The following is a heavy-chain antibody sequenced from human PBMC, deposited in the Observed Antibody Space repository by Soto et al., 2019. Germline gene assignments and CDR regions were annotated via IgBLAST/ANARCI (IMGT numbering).Heavy chain of an antibody. V-gene: IGHV1-3*01. J-gene: IGHJ6*03. CDR1: GYTFTSYA. Sequence: ASVKVSCKASGYTFTSYAMHWVRQAPGQRLEWMGWINAGNGNTKYSQKFQGRVTITRDTSASTAYMELSSLRSEDTAVYYCARDRPILTGPYYYYYMDVWGKGTTVTVSS. CDR2: INAGNGNT. CDR3: ARDRPILTGPYYYYYMDV. D-gene: IGHD3-9*01.